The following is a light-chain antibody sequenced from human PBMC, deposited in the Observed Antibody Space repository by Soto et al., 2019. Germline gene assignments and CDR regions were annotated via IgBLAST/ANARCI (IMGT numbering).Light chain of an antibody. CDR3: QQRSNWPPA. CDR1: QSVGSS. J-gene: IGKJ1*01. CDR2: DIS. V-gene: IGKV3-11*01. Sequence: EIVLAQSPATLSLSPGERATLSCRASQSVGSSLAWFQQRRGQAPRLLIYDISYRASGIPARFSGSGSGTDFTLTISSLEPEDFAVYYCQQRSNWPPAFGQGTKV.